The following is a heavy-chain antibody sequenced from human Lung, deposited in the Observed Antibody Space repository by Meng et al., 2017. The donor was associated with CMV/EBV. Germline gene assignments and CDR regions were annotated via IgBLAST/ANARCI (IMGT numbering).Heavy chain of an antibody. CDR2: ISNDGSNK. Sequence: GGSLRLXXAASGFSFSTYAMHWVRQAPGKGLEWVALISNDGSNKYHADSVRGRFTISRDNSKNTLYLQMNSLRAEDTAVYFCAVRSSGYSSAYYFYGMDVWGQGTTVXVSS. J-gene: IGHJ6*02. V-gene: IGHV3-30*04. D-gene: IGHD3-22*01. CDR1: GFSFSTYA. CDR3: AVRSSGYSSAYYFYGMDV.